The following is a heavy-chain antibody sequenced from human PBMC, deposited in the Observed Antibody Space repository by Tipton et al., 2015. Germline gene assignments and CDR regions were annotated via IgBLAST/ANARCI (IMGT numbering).Heavy chain of an antibody. J-gene: IGHJ5*01. CDR3: ARARGRHGGLFVS. V-gene: IGHV4-4*02. CDR1: GGSISSSNW. Sequence: TLSLTCAVSGGSISSSNWWSWVRQPPGKKLEWIGEIYHSGNTSYNPSLKSRVTISVDKSKNQFSLKLSSVTAADTAVYYCARARGRHGGLFVSWGHGILVTVSS. D-gene: IGHD4-23*01. CDR2: IYHSGNT.